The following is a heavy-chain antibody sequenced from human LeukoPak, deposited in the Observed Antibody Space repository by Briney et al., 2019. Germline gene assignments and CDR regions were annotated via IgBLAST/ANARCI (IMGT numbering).Heavy chain of an antibody. CDR3: ASKPPGYCSGGSCFPY. D-gene: IGHD2-15*01. CDR1: GFTFSDYF. Sequence: PGGSLRLSCAASGFTFSDYFMTWIRQAPGKGLEWVSYISDSGGTIYYADSVKGRLTISRDNAKNSLYLQMNSLRAEDTAVYYCASKPPGYCSGGSCFPYWGQGTLVTVSS. J-gene: IGHJ4*02. CDR2: ISDSGGTI. V-gene: IGHV3-11*04.